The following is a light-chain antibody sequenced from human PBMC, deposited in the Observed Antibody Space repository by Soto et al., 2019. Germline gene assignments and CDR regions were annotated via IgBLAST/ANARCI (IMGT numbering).Light chain of an antibody. V-gene: IGKV1-39*01. Sequence: DIQMTQSPSSLSASVGDRVTITCRASQTITTYLNWYQQKPGKAPKLLSYGASTLQSGVPSRFTGSGSGTDFILTISSLQPEDSATYHFQRSHSTPWTFGQGTKVEIQ. J-gene: IGKJ1*01. CDR1: QTITTY. CDR3: QRSHSTPWT. CDR2: GAS.